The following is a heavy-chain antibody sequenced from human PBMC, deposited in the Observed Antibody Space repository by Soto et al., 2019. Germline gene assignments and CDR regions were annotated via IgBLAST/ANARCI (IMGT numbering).Heavy chain of an antibody. V-gene: IGHV1-69*01. J-gene: IGHJ6*02. CDR3: ARVRVGGGIQLWAPDYYYGMDV. D-gene: IGHD5-18*01. CDR1: GGTFSSYA. CDR2: IIPIFGTA. Sequence: QVQLVQSGAEVKKPGSSVKVSCKASGGTFSSYAISWVRQAPGQGLEWMGGIIPIFGTANYAQKFRGRVTITADESTSTAYMELSSLRSEDTAVYCCARVRVGGGIQLWAPDYYYGMDVWGRGTALTVSS.